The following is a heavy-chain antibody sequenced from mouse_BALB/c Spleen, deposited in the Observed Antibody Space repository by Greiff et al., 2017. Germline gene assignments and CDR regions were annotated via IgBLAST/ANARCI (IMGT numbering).Heavy chain of an antibody. CDR2: ISSGGSYT. J-gene: IGHJ3*01. CDR3: ARGGDYYGSFAY. V-gene: IGHV5-9-4*01. CDR1: GFTFSSYA. D-gene: IGHD1-2*01. Sequence: EVQGVESGGGLVKPGGSLKLSCAASGFTFSSYAMSWVRQSPEKRLEWVAEISSGGSYTYYPDTVTGRFTISRDNAKNTLYLEMSSLRSEDTAMYYCARGGDYYGSFAYWGQGTLVTVSA.